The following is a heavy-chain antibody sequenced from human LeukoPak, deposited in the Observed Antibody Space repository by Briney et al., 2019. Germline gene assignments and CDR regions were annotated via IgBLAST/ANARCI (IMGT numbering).Heavy chain of an antibody. J-gene: IGHJ5*02. V-gene: IGHV3-23*01. CDR2: ISGSGGST. CDR1: GFTFSSYA. D-gene: IGHD1-26*01. Sequence: GGSLRLSCAASGFTFSSYAMSWVRQAPGKGLEWVSAISGSGGSTYYADSVKGRFTISRDNAENTLYLQMNSLRVEDTAVYYCTRRASTTRWFDPWGQGTLVTVSS. CDR3: TRRASTTRWFDP.